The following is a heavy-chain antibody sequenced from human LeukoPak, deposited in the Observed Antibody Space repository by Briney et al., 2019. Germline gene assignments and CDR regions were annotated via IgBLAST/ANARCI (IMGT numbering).Heavy chain of an antibody. D-gene: IGHD3-10*01. CDR3: ASSEDYYGSGTFDY. V-gene: IGHV4-59*01. CDR1: GGSISSYY. CDR2: IYYSGST. J-gene: IGHJ4*02. Sequence: PSETLSLTCTVSGGSISSYYWSWIRQPPGKGLEWIGYIYYSGSTNYNPSLKSRVTISVDTSKNQFSLKLSSVTAADTAVYYCASSEDYYGSGTFDYWGQGTLVTVSS.